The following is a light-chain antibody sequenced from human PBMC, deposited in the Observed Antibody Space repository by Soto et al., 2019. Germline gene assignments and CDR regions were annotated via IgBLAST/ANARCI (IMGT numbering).Light chain of an antibody. J-gene: IGKJ1*01. CDR1: QGIANF. CDR2: SAS. V-gene: IGKV1-27*01. Sequence: DIQMTQSPSSLSASLGDRVTITCRASQGIANFLAWYQQKPGKVPKLLIYSASTLQSGVPSRFSGSGSGTDFSLTISSLQPEDVATYYCQKYNSAPWTFGQGTKVEIK. CDR3: QKYNSAPWT.